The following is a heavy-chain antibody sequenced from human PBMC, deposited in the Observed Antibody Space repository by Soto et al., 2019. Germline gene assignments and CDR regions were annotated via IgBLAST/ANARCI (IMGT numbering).Heavy chain of an antibody. J-gene: IGHJ4*02. V-gene: IGHV1-18*01. Sequence: QVQLAQSGAEVKKPGASVTVSCKASGYTFSSYGISWVRQAPVQGLEWVGWISVHNGYTKYATELQGRITMTTDTSTSTAYMELRSLRSDDSAVYYCARLEHNFGPHDYCGQGTLVTVTS. CDR1: GYTFSSYG. CDR2: ISVHNGYT. D-gene: IGHD1-1*01. CDR3: ARLEHNFGPHDY.